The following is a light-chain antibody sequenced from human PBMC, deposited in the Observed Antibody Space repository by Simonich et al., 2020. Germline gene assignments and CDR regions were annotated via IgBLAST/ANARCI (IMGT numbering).Light chain of an antibody. CDR1: SSNIGNNY. Sequence: QSVLTQPPSVSAAPGQKVTISCSGSSSNIGNNYVSWYQQLPGTAPKLLTLRTKQRPSGVPDRFSGSKSGTSASLAISGLRSEDEADYYCAAWDDSLSGWVFGGGTKLTVL. CDR2: RTK. V-gene: IGLV1-47*01. J-gene: IGLJ3*02. CDR3: AAWDDSLSGWV.